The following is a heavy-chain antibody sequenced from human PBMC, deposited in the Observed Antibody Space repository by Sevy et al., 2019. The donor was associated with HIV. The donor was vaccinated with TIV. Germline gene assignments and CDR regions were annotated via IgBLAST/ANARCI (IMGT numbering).Heavy chain of an antibody. V-gene: IGHV4-59*01. CDR2: IYYSGST. D-gene: IGHD3-3*01. CDR1: GGSISSYY. CDR3: VRANHGGYYDFWSGLNDAFDI. J-gene: IGHJ3*02. Sequence: SETLSLTCTVSGGSISSYYWSWIRQPPGKGLEWIGYIYYSGSTNYNPSLKSRVTISVDTSKNQFSLKLSSVTAADTAVYYCVRANHGGYYDFWSGLNDAFDIWGQGTMVTVSS.